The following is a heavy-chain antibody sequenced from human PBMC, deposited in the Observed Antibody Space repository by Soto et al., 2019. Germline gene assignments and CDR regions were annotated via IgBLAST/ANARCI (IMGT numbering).Heavy chain of an antibody. D-gene: IGHD2-15*01. CDR3: ATLPPRIVVVMTDLPT. Sequence: PSETLSLTCFVSGASISSTYWWSWVRQTPGKRLKWIGQIYHTGTTSYNPSLKNRVTISLDKSNNQFSLRLTSMTAADTAVYYCATLPPRIVVVMTDLPTWGQGTLVTVSS. CDR2: IYHTGTT. V-gene: IGHV4-4*02. CDR1: GASISSTYW. J-gene: IGHJ5*02.